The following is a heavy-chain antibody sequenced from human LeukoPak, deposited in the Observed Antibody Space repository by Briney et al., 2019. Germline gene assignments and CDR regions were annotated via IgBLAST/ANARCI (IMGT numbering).Heavy chain of an antibody. D-gene: IGHD6-19*01. Sequence: SVKVSCKASGGTFSSYAISWVRQAPGQGLEWMGRIIPIFDIANYAQKFQGRVTITADKSTSTAYMELSSLRSEDTAVYYCARDTGYSSGWYNYWGQGTLVTVSS. CDR2: IIPIFDIA. V-gene: IGHV1-69*04. CDR3: ARDTGYSSGWYNY. J-gene: IGHJ4*02. CDR1: GGTFSSYA.